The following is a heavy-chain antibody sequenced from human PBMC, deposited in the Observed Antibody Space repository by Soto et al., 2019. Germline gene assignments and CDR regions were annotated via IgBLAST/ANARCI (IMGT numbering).Heavy chain of an antibody. CDR1: GGTFSSYA. Sequence: GASVKVSCKASGGTFSSYAISWVRQAPGQGLEWMGGIIPIFGTANYAQKFQGRVTITADESTSTAYMELSSLRSEDTAVYYCARGIFWSGQRYYYYYGMDVWGQGTTVTV. J-gene: IGHJ6*02. CDR2: IIPIFGTA. CDR3: ARGIFWSGQRYYYYYGMDV. D-gene: IGHD3-3*01. V-gene: IGHV1-69*13.